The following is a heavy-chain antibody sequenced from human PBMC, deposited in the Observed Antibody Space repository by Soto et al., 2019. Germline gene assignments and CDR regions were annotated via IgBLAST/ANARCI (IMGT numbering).Heavy chain of an antibody. D-gene: IGHD3-10*01. V-gene: IGHV3-23*01. J-gene: IGHJ4*02. CDR3: AKSLWFGELLYKYYFDY. CDR2: ISGSGGST. CDR1: GFTFSSYA. Sequence: EVQLLESGGGLVQPGGSLRLSCAASGFTFSSYAMSWVRQAPGKGLEWVSAISGSGGSTYYADSVKGRFTISRDNSKNTLYLQMNSLRAEDTAVYYCAKSLWFGELLYKYYFDYWGQGTLVTVSS.